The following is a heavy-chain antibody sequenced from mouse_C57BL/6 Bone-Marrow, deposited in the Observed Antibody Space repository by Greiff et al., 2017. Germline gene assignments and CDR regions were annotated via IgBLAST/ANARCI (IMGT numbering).Heavy chain of an antibody. J-gene: IGHJ4*01. CDR2: INPYNGGT. D-gene: IGHD2-1*01. Sequence: VQLQQSGPVLVKPGASVKMSCKASGYTFTDYYMNWVKQSHGKSLEWIGVINPYNGGTSYNQKFKGKATLTVDKSSSTAYMELNSLTSEDSAFYYCIYGNPYAMDYWGQGTSVTVSS. CDR3: IYGNPYAMDY. V-gene: IGHV1-19*01. CDR1: GYTFTDYY.